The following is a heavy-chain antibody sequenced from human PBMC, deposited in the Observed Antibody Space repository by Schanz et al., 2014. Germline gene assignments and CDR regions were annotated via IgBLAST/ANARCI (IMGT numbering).Heavy chain of an antibody. CDR2: ISYDGSSK. V-gene: IGHV3-30*04. J-gene: IGHJ4*02. Sequence: QVHLVESGGGVVQPGRSLRLSCTGSRFTISRNPIHWVRQAPGKGLERVALISYDGSSKNHADSVQGRFTISRDNSKNALYLQMDSLRAEDTAIYYCAKDHPSSGWPAFDVWGQGTQVTVSS. D-gene: IGHD6-19*01. CDR3: AKDHPSSGWPAFDV. CDR1: RFTISRNP.